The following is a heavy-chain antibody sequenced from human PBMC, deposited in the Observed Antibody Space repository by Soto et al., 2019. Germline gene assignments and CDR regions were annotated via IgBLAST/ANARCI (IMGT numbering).Heavy chain of an antibody. CDR2: IYYSGST. CDR1: GGXISSGGYY. CDR3: ARTRYYYDSSGWSPFDY. J-gene: IGHJ4*02. Sequence: SETLSLTCTVSGGXISSGGYYWSWIRQHPGKGLEWIGYIYYSGSTYYNPSLKSRVTISVDTSKNQFSLKLSSVTAADTAVYYCARTRYYYDSSGWSPFDYWGQGTLVTVSS. D-gene: IGHD3-22*01. V-gene: IGHV4-31*03.